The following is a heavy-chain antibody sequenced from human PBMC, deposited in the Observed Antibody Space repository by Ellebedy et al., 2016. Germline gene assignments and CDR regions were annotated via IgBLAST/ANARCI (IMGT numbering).Heavy chain of an antibody. V-gene: IGHV3-33*01. CDR2: IWYDGSNK. J-gene: IGHJ4*02. CDR3: ARRGSYSSGWYTHNYFDY. D-gene: IGHD6-19*01. Sequence: GESLKISCAASGFTFSSYGMHWVRQAPGKGLEWVAVIWYDGSNKYYADSVKGRFTISRDNSKNTLYLQMNSLRAEDTAVYYCARRGSYSSGWYTHNYFDYWGQGTLVTVSS. CDR1: GFTFSSYG.